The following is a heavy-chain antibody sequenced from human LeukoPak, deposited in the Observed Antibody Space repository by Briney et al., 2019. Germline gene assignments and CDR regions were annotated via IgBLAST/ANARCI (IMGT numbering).Heavy chain of an antibody. CDR3: ARPAGSGTYQYYFDY. CDR1: GFAFSYYI. D-gene: IGHD3-10*01. Sequence: GLSLRLSCAASGFAFSYYIMNWVRQAPGKGLEWVSSISPRSSYIYYADSVKGRFTISRDNAKNSLYLEMNSLRAVDTAVYYCARPAGSGTYQYYFDYWGQGTLVTVSS. J-gene: IGHJ4*02. CDR2: ISPRSSYI. V-gene: IGHV3-21*01.